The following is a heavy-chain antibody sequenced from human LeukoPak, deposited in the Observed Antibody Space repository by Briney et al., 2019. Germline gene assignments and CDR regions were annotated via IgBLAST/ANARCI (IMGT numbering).Heavy chain of an antibody. CDR3: ARGRLGQWLVDAFDI. J-gene: IGHJ3*02. CDR1: GFSFDDYA. CDR2: INSDGINT. Sequence: GGSLRLSCAASGFSFDDYAMYWVRQAPGKGLVWVSRINSDGINTSYADSVKGRFTISRDNAKNLVFLQMDSLRAEDTAVYYCARGRLGQWLVDAFDIWGQGTMVTVSS. D-gene: IGHD6-19*01. V-gene: IGHV3-74*01.